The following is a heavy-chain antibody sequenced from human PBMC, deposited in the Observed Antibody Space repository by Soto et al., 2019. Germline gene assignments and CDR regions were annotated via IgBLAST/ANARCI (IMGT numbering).Heavy chain of an antibody. CDR1: GGSISSSSYY. CDR3: ARLYGSSPKKYYFDY. Sequence: SETLSLTCTVSGGSISSSSYYWGWIRQPPGKGLEWIGSIYYSGSTYYNPSLKSRVTISVDTSKNQFSLKLSSVTAADTAVYYCARLYGSSPKKYYFDYWGQGTLVTVSS. J-gene: IGHJ4*02. V-gene: IGHV4-39*01. D-gene: IGHD6-6*01. CDR2: IYYSGST.